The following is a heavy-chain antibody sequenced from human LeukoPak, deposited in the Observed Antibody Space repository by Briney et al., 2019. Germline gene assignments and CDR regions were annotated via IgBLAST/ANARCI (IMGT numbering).Heavy chain of an antibody. V-gene: IGHV3-33*01. J-gene: IGHJ6*02. CDR2: IWYDGSNE. Sequence: PGGSLRLSCAASGFTFRSHGMHWVRQAPGKGLEWVAGIWYDGSNEDYADSVKGRFTISRDNSKNTLYLQMNSLRVEDTADYYCARDGQNGSPYATDVWGQGTTVTVSS. D-gene: IGHD3-10*01. CDR1: GFTFRSHG. CDR3: ARDGQNGSPYATDV.